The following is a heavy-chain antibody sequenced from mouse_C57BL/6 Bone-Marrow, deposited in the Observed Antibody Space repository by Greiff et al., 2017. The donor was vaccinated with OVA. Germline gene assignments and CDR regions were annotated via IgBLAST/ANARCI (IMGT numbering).Heavy chain of an antibody. V-gene: IGHV14-4*01. CDR3: TTSGNWDYLDY. CDR2: IDPENGDT. J-gene: IGHJ2*01. D-gene: IGHD4-1*01. CDR1: GFNIKDDY. Sequence: EVQLQQSGAELVRPGASVKLSCTASGFNIKDDYMHWVKQRPEQGLEWIGWIDPENGDTEYASKFQGKATITADTSSNTAYLQLSSLTSEDTAVYYCTTSGNWDYLDYWGQGTTLTVSS.